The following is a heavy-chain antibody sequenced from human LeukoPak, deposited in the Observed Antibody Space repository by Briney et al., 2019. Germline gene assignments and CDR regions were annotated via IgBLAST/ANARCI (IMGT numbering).Heavy chain of an antibody. CDR2: INLSGGST. V-gene: IGHV1-46*01. CDR1: GYTFTSYS. CDR3: ARDGKCDFWSGYYTGKEYYYYMDV. D-gene: IGHD3-3*01. J-gene: IGHJ6*03. Sequence: ASVKVSCKASGYTFTSYSMHWVRQAPGQGLEWMGIINLSGGSTSYAQKFQGRVTMTRDMSTSTVYMELSSLRSEDTAVYYCARDGKCDFWSGYYTGKEYYYYMDVWGKGTTVTVSS.